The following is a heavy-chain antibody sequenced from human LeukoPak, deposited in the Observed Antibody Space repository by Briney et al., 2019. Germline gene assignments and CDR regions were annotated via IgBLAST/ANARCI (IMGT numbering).Heavy chain of an antibody. J-gene: IGHJ4*02. CDR3: ARNNYDYGVDY. CDR2: INSDGSST. D-gene: IGHD3-16*01. V-gene: IGHV3-74*01. Sequence: GGSLRLSCAASGFTFSSYWMHWVRQAPGKGLVWVSRINSDGSSTSYADSVKGRFTISRDNAKNTLYLQMNSLRAEDTAVYYCARNNYDYGVDYWGQGTLVTVSS. CDR1: GFTFSSYW.